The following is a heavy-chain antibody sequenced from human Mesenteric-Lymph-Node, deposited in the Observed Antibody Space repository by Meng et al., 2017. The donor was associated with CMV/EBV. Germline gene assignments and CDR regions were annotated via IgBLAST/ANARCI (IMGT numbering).Heavy chain of an antibody. J-gene: IGHJ2*01. D-gene: IGHD6-13*01. Sequence: GESLKISCAASGFTFSDYGMNWVRQAPGKGLEYVSGITNSASTKVYADSVKGRFTISRDNSKTTLYLQMSSLRVEDTGIYYCAKRGDSSTWPNWFFDLWGRGTLVTVSS. CDR2: ITNSASTK. CDR3: AKRGDSSTWPNWFFDL. CDR1: GFTFSDYG. V-gene: IGHV3-23*05.